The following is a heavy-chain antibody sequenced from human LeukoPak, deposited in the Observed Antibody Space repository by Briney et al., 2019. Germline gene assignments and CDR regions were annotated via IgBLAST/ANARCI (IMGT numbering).Heavy chain of an antibody. V-gene: IGHV4-39*07. CDR3: ARVRQIVATIRTYYFDY. D-gene: IGHD5-12*01. Sequence: PSETLSLTCTVSGGSISSSSYYWGWIRQPPGKGLEWIGSIYYSGSTYYNPSLKSRVTISVDTSKNQFSLKLSPVTAADTAVYYCARVRQIVATIRTYYFDYWGQGTLVTVSS. J-gene: IGHJ4*02. CDR1: GGSISSSSYY. CDR2: IYYSGST.